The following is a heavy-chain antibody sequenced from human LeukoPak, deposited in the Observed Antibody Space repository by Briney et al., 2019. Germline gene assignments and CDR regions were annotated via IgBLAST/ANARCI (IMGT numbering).Heavy chain of an antibody. CDR2: IWSDGSTK. CDR1: GFTFSSYG. J-gene: IGHJ6*02. D-gene: IGHD6-13*01. Sequence: PGGSLRLSCAAPGFTFSSYGMHWVRQAPGKGLEWVAVIWSDGSTKYYADSVKGRFTISRDNSKNTLYLQTNSLRAEDTAVYYCARGQPPSYYDMDVWGQGTTVTVSS. V-gene: IGHV3-33*01. CDR3: ARGQPPSYYDMDV.